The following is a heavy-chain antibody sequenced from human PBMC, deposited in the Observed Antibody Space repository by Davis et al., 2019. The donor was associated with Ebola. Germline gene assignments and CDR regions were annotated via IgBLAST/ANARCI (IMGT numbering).Heavy chain of an antibody. CDR3: ARGPGEKGEFDF. J-gene: IGHJ4*02. V-gene: IGHV4-4*02. CDR1: GGLISGSDW. CDR2: IYHSGGT. D-gene: IGHD3-16*01. Sequence: GSLRLSCAVSGGLISGSDWWSWVRQPPGKGLEWIGEIYHSGGTNYNPSLKSRVTISVDKTKNLFSLRLNSVTAADTAVYYCARGPGEKGEFDFWGQGTLVTVSS.